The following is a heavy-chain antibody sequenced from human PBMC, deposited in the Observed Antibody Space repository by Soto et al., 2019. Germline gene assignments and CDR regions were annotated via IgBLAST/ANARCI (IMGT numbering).Heavy chain of an antibody. Sequence: SETLSPPCAVYGGSFSGFYWGWIRQPPGKGLGWIGEINHSGSTNYNPSLKSRVTTSVDTSKNQFSLKLSSVTAADTAVYYCARRGSGYCTNGVCYIWFDPWGQGTLVTVSS. CDR2: INHSGST. V-gene: IGHV4-34*01. CDR1: GGSFSGFY. J-gene: IGHJ5*02. D-gene: IGHD2-8*01. CDR3: ARRGSGYCTNGVCYIWFDP.